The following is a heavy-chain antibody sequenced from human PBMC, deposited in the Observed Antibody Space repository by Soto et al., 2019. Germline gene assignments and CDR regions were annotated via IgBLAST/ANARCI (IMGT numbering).Heavy chain of an antibody. J-gene: IGHJ2*01. CDR2: ISAGNGNT. Sequence: ASVKVSCKASGYSFTSYAMHWVRQAPGQSLERMGWISAGNGNTKYSQKFQDRVTITRDTSASTVYMELSSLSSEDTAVYYCAREAGYYDSSGHYDYWYFDLWGRGTLVTV. CDR3: AREAGYYDSSGHYDYWYFDL. D-gene: IGHD3-22*01. CDR1: GYSFTSYA. V-gene: IGHV1-3*01.